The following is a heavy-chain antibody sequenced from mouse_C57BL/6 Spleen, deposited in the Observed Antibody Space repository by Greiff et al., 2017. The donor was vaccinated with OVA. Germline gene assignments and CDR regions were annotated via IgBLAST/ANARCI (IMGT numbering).Heavy chain of an antibody. J-gene: IGHJ3*01. V-gene: IGHV5-17*01. D-gene: IGHD3-2*02. Sequence: EVKLVESGGGLVKPGGSLKLSCAASGFTFSDYGMHWVRQAPEKGLEWVAYISSGSSTIYYADTVKGRFTISRDNAKNTLFLQMTSLRSEDTAMYYCSRSDSSGYWFAYWGQGTLVTVSA. CDR1: GFTFSDYG. CDR2: ISSGSSTI. CDR3: SRSDSSGYWFAY.